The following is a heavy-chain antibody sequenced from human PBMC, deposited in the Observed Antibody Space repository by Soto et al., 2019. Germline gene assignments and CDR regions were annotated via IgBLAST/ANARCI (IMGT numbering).Heavy chain of an antibody. CDR1: GFTFSSYA. J-gene: IGHJ6*02. D-gene: IGHD6-6*01. CDR3: AKRAVSIYYYGMDV. Sequence: GGSLRLSCAASGFTFSSYAMHWVRQAPGKGLEWVAVISYDGSNKYYADSVKGRFTISRDNSKNTLYLQMNSLRAEDTAVYYCAKRAVSIYYYGMDVWGQGTTVTVSS. CDR2: ISYDGSNK. V-gene: IGHV3-30-3*02.